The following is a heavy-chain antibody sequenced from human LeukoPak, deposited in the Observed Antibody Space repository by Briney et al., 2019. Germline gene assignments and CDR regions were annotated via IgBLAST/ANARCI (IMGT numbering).Heavy chain of an antibody. J-gene: IGHJ6*03. CDR3: AREQLVTYYYYYMDV. CDR1: GFTFSSYE. Sequence: GGSLRPSCAASGFTFSSYEMNWVRQAPGKGLEWVSYISSSGSTIYYADSVKGRFTISRDNAKNSLYLQMNSLRAEDTAVYYCAREQLVTYYYYYMDVWGKGTTVTISS. CDR2: ISSSGSTI. D-gene: IGHD6-13*01. V-gene: IGHV3-48*03.